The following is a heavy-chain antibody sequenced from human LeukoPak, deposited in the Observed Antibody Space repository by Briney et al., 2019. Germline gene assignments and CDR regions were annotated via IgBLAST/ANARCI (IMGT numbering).Heavy chain of an antibody. Sequence: GGSLRLSCAASGFTFGSYSMNWVRQATGKGLEWVSSISSGSGYIYYADSVKGRFTISRDNAKNSLYLQMNSLRAEDTAVYYCARDVSRISDYWGQGTLGTVSS. CDR2: ISSGSGYI. D-gene: IGHD2-15*01. CDR3: ARDVSRISDY. J-gene: IGHJ4*02. CDR1: GFTFGSYS. V-gene: IGHV3-21*06.